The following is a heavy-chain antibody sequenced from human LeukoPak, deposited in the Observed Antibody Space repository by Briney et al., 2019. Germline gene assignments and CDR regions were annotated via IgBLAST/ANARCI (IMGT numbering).Heavy chain of an antibody. Sequence: QAGGSLRLSCAASGFGFSSYAMSWVRQAPGKGLEWVSHISAGGGTIYLTDSVKGRFTISRDNSKNTLYLQMNSLRVEDTAVYYCAKAEGSGNQPFDHWGQGTLVTVSS. V-gene: IGHV3-23*01. CDR2: ISAGGGTI. D-gene: IGHD3-10*01. CDR3: AKAEGSGNQPFDH. CDR1: GFGFSSYA. J-gene: IGHJ4*02.